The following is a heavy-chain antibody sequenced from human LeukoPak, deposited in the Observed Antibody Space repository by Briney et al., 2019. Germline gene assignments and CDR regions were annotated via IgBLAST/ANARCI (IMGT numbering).Heavy chain of an antibody. CDR1: GGFISSYY. V-gene: IGHV4-59*01. CDR2: IYYSGST. J-gene: IGHJ4*02. CDR3: AREGSGNKQGAFDY. Sequence: PSETLSLTCTGSGGFISSYYWSWIRQPPGKGLEGIGYIYYSGSTNYNPSLKSRVTISVDTSKNQFSLKLSSVTAADTAVYYCAREGSGNKQGAFDYWGQGTLVTVSS. D-gene: IGHD3-3*01.